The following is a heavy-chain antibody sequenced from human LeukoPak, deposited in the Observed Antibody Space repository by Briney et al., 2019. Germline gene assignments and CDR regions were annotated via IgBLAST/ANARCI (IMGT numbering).Heavy chain of an antibody. J-gene: IGHJ4*02. Sequence: GESLKISCKGSGYSFTSYWISWVRQMPGKGLEWIGRIDPSDSYTNYSPSFQGHVTISADKSISTAYLQWSSLKASDTAMYYCARDAVYCSGGSCHDYWGQGTLVTVSS. CDR3: ARDAVYCSGGSCHDY. CDR2: IDPSDSYT. CDR1: GYSFTSYW. V-gene: IGHV5-10-1*01. D-gene: IGHD2-15*01.